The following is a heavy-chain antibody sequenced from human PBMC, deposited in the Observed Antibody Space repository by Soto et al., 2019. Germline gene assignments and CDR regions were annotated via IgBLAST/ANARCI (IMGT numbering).Heavy chain of an antibody. CDR2: ISYDGSNK. Sequence: QVQLVESGGGVVQPGRSLRLSCAASGFTFSSYAMHWVRQAPGKGLEWVAVISYDGSNKYYADSVKGRFTISRDNSKNTLDLQMNSLRAEDTAGYYCARTFSSDSVVVPAALSYWGQGTLVTVSS. J-gene: IGHJ4*02. CDR1: GFTFSSYA. V-gene: IGHV3-30-3*01. D-gene: IGHD2-2*01. CDR3: ARTFSSDSVVVPAALSY.